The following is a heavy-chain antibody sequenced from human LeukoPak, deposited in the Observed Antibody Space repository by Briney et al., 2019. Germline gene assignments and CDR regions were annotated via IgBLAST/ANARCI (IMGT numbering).Heavy chain of an antibody. CDR3: ARESSGWSLRGGMDV. CDR2: IRYDGGNK. Sequence: GGSLRLSCAASGFTFGTYAMHWVRQAPGKGLEWVAFIRYDGGNKYYGDSVKGRFTISRDNSKNTLHLQMNSLRADDTAVYYCARESSGWSLRGGMDVWGQGTTVTVSS. V-gene: IGHV3-30*02. CDR1: GFTFGTYA. D-gene: IGHD6-19*01. J-gene: IGHJ6*02.